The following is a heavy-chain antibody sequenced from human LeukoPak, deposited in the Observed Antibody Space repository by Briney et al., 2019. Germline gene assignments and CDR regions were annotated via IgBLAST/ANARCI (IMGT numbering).Heavy chain of an antibody. D-gene: IGHD3-16*01. CDR2: ISSSSSYI. Sequence: GGSLRLSCAASGFTFSSYSMNWVRQAPGKGLEWVSSISSSSSYIYYADSVKGRFTISRDNSKNTLYLQMNSLRAEDTAVYYCARDGGFYVEYYFDYWGQGTLVTVSS. CDR1: GFTFSSYS. J-gene: IGHJ4*02. V-gene: IGHV3-21*01. CDR3: ARDGGFYVEYYFDY.